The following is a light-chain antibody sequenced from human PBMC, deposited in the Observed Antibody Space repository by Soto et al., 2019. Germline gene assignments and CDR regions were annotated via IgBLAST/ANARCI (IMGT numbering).Light chain of an antibody. Sequence: QSVLTQPPSASGTPGQRVIISCSGSSSNIGSNYVYWFQHLPGTAPKLLIYANDQRPSGVPDRFSGSKSGTSASLAISGLRSEDEDDYYCAAWDDSLGGSWVFGGGTKLTVL. V-gene: IGLV1-47*02. J-gene: IGLJ3*02. CDR3: AAWDDSLGGSWV. CDR2: AND. CDR1: SSNIGSNY.